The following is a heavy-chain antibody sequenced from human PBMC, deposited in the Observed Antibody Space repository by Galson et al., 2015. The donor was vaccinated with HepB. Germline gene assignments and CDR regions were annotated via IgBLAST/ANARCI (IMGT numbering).Heavy chain of an antibody. V-gene: IGHV3-7*03. J-gene: IGHJ6*02. CDR1: GFTFSSYW. CDR3: ARGSIVVVPAAAMDV. Sequence: SLRLSCAASGFTFSSYWMSWVRQAPGKGLEWVANIKQDGSEKYYVDSVKGRFTISRDNAKNSLYLQMNSLRAEDTAVYYCARGSIVVVPAAAMDVWGQGTTVTVSS. D-gene: IGHD2-2*01. CDR2: IKQDGSEK.